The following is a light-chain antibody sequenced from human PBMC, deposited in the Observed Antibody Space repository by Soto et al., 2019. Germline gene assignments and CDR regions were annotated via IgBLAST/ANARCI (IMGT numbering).Light chain of an antibody. CDR3: QQYISYPYT. CDR2: KAS. CDR1: QKIIIW. Sequence: DIQMTQSPSTLSASVGDRVTITCRASQKIIIWLAWYQQKPGKAPTLLIYKASSLESGVPSRFSGSGSGREFTLTISSLQPDDFGTYYCQQYISYPYTFGQGTKLEIK. J-gene: IGKJ2*01. V-gene: IGKV1-5*03.